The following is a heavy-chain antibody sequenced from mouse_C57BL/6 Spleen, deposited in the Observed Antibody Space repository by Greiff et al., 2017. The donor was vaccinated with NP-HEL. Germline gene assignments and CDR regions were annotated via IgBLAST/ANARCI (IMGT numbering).Heavy chain of an antibody. V-gene: IGHV1-64*01. J-gene: IGHJ3*01. CDR1: GYTFTSYW. Sequence: VQLQQPGAELVKPGASVKLSCKASGYTFTSYWMHWVKQRPGQGLEWIGMIHPNSGSTNYNEKFKSKATLTVDKSSSTAYTQLSSLTSEDSAVYYCAKGVTAGGSAWFAYWGQGTLVTVSA. CDR3: AKGVTAGGSAWFAY. D-gene: IGHD2-2*01. CDR2: IHPNSGST.